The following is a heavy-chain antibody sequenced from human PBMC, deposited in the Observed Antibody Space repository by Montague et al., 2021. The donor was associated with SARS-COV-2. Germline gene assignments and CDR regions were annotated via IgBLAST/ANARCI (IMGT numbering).Heavy chain of an antibody. CDR1: GFTFDEYA. Sequence: SLRLSCAASGFTFDEYAMHWVRQAPGKGLEWVSGISWNSGSIGYADSVKGRLTISRDNAKSSLYLQMDSLRPEDTALYYCAKDTYYFGSGSYTWDNWGQGTLVTVSS. J-gene: IGHJ4*02. CDR2: ISWNSGSI. CDR3: AKDTYYFGSGSYTWDN. D-gene: IGHD3-10*01. V-gene: IGHV3-9*01.